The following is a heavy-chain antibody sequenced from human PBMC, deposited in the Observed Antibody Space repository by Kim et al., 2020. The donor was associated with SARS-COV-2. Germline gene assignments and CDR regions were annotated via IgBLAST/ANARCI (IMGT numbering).Heavy chain of an antibody. CDR2: ISYDGSNK. D-gene: IGHD6-19*01. V-gene: IGHV3-33*05. CDR3: ARRPVAGTSYDGMDV. Sequence: GGSLRLSCAASGFTFSSYGMHWVRQAPGKGLEWVAVISYDGSNKYYADSVKGRFTISRDNSKNTLYLQMNSLRAEDTAVYYCARRPVAGTSYDGMDVWGQGTTVTVCS. CDR1: GFTFSSYG. J-gene: IGHJ6*02.